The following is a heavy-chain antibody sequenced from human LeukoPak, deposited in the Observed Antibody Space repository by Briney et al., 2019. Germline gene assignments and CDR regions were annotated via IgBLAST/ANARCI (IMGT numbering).Heavy chain of an antibody. Sequence: GGSLRLSCAASGFTFSSYVMHWVRQAPGKGLEWVAIISYDGSNEYYADSVKGRFTISRDNSKNTLYLQMNSLRAADTAVYYCARETSQKGAHYMDVWGKGTTVTISS. D-gene: IGHD3-16*01. CDR2: ISYDGSNE. CDR1: GFTFSSYV. V-gene: IGHV3-30*04. J-gene: IGHJ6*03. CDR3: ARETSQKGAHYMDV.